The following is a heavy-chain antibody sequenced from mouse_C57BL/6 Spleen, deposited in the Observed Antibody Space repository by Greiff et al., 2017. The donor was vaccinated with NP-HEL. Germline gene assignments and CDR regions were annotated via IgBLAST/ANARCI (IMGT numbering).Heavy chain of an antibody. D-gene: IGHD1-1*01. J-gene: IGHJ1*03. Sequence: EVQLQQSGPELVKPGASVKISCKASGYTFTDYYMNWVKQSHGKSLEWIGDINPNNGGTSYNQKFKGKATLTVDKSSSTAYMELRSLTSEDSAVYYCARLLYYYGSSYGYFDVWGTGTTVTVSS. CDR1: GYTFTDYY. V-gene: IGHV1-26*01. CDR2: INPNNGGT. CDR3: ARLLYYYGSSYGYFDV.